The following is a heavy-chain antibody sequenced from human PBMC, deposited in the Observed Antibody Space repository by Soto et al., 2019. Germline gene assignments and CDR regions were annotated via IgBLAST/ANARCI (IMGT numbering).Heavy chain of an antibody. CDR1: GCSTSSGAYY. Sequence: SETLSLTCTVSGCSTSSGAYYLSWIRQHPGKGLEWIGYIYYSGSTYYNPSLKSRVTISVDTSKNQFSLKLSSVTAEDTAVYYCATGNYYGSGVIGPDYWGQGTLVTVSS. CDR2: IYYSGST. D-gene: IGHD3-10*01. V-gene: IGHV4-31*03. CDR3: ATGNYYGSGVIGPDY. J-gene: IGHJ4*02.